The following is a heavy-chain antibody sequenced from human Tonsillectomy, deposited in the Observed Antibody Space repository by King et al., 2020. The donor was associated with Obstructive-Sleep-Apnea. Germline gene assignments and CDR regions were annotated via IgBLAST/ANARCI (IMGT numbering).Heavy chain of an antibody. D-gene: IGHD3-3*01. J-gene: IGHJ3*02. CDR1: GGSISSYS. CDR2: IYNTGST. V-gene: IGHV4-59*01. CDR3: ARVWSTVVTNDAFDM. Sequence: VQLQESGPGLVKPSETLSLTCTVSGGSISSYSWTWIRQPPGKGLEWIGYIYNTGSTNYNPSLKSRVTISIDTSKNQFSLKLSSVTAADTAVYYCARVWSTVVTNDAFDMWGQGTMGTVSA.